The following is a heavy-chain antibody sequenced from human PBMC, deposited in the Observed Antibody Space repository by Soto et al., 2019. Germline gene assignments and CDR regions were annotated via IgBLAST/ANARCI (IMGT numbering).Heavy chain of an antibody. V-gene: IGHV1-18*01. CDR2: IGAYNGYR. CDR1: GYRFSSFG. Sequence: QAQLVQSGPEVKKPGASVKVSCKTSGYRFSSFGIAWVRQAPGQQLEWLGGIGAYNGYRNYVQRFQGRFIMTTDTSTNTAFMELSILTSNDTAVYYCVRVEEGMDVWGQGTTVTVSS. J-gene: IGHJ6*02. CDR3: VRVEEGMDV.